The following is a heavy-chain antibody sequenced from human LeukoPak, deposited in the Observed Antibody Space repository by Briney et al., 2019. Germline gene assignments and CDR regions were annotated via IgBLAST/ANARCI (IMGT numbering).Heavy chain of an antibody. CDR2: IYYSGST. CDR3: ARESSGRAIDY. CDR1: GGSISSSSYY. D-gene: IGHD6-19*01. Sequence: SETLSLTFTVSGGSISSSSYYWGWIRQPPGKGLEWIGSIYYSGSTYYNPSLKSRVTISVDTSKNQFSLKLSSVTAADTAVYYCARESSGRAIDYWGQGTLVTVSS. V-gene: IGHV4-39*07. J-gene: IGHJ4*02.